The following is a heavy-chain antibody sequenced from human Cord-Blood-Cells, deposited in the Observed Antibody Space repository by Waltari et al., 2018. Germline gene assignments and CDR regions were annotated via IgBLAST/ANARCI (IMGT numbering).Heavy chain of an antibody. V-gene: IGHV1-24*01. D-gene: IGHD4-17*01. CDR2: FDPKDGET. J-gene: IGHJ4*02. CDR1: GYTLTELS. CDR3: ATGIRLLDY. Sequence: QVQLVQSGAEVKKPGASVKVSCKVSGYTLTELSMHWVRQAPGKGLEWMGGFDPKDGETIYAQKFQGRVTMTEETSTDTAYMELSSLRSEDTAVYYCATGIRLLDYWGQGTLVTVSS.